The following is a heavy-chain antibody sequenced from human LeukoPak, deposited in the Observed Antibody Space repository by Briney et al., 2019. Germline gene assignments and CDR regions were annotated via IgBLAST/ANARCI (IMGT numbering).Heavy chain of an antibody. D-gene: IGHD1-26*01. V-gene: IGHV1-24*01. CDR3: ASPVGATVDAFDI. J-gene: IGHJ3*02. CDR2: FDPEDGET. Sequence: ASVKVSCKVSGYTLTELSMHWVRQAPGKGLEWMGGFDPEDGETIYAQKFQGRVTMTEDTSTDTAYMELSSLKASDTAMYYCASPVGATVDAFDIWGQGTMVTVSS. CDR1: GYTLTELS.